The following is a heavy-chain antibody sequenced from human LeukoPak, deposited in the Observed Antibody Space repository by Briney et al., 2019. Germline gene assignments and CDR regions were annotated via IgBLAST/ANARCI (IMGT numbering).Heavy chain of an antibody. V-gene: IGHV3-30*04. Sequence: GGSLRLSCAASGFTFSSFAMNWVRQAPGKGLEWVAVISYDGSNENYADSVKGRFTISRDNAKNALYLQMSSLRAEDTAIYYCARRYFDYWGQGTLVTVSS. CDR3: ARRYFDY. CDR2: ISYDGSNE. CDR1: GFTFSSFA. J-gene: IGHJ4*02.